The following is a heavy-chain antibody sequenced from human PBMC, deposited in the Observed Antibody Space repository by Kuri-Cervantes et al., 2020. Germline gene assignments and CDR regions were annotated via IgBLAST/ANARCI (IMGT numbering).Heavy chain of an antibody. CDR1: GGPIRSYS. V-gene: IGHV4-4*07. Sequence: ESLKISCTVSGGPIRSYSWSWLRQPAVRGLEWSGRIYNGGSTNYNPSLKGRVTMSVYTSKNQISLKLTSVNAADTAVYYCARDWGYYDSCGYYYGTTDNWFDPWGQGTLVTVSS. CDR2: IYNGGST. J-gene: IGHJ5*02. D-gene: IGHD3-22*01. CDR3: ARDWGYYDSCGYYYGTTDNWFDP.